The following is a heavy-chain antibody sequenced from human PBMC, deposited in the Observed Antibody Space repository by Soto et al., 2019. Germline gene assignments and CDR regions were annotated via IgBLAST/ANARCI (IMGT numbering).Heavy chain of an antibody. CDR1: GFTFSDHY. Sequence: EVQLVESGGGLVQPGGSLRLSCEASGFTFSDHYMDWVRQAPGKGLEWVGRTKNKANSYTTEYAASVKGRFSISRDASKNSLYLQMNSLRSDDTAVYYCARGGTPIDYWGQGTLVTVSS. V-gene: IGHV3-72*01. CDR3: ARGGTPIDY. J-gene: IGHJ4*02. D-gene: IGHD3-16*01. CDR2: TKNKANSYTT.